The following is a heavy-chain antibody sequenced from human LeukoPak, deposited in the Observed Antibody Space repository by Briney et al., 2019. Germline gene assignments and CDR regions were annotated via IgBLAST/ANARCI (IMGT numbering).Heavy chain of an antibody. CDR2: IKSKTDGGTT. CDR3: TTVLEPLDYFDY. D-gene: IGHD1-1*01. J-gene: IGHJ4*02. V-gene: IGHV3-15*01. CDR1: GFTFSNAW. Sequence: PGGSLRLSCAASGFTFSNAWMSWVRQAPGKGLEWVGRIKSKTDGGTTDYAAPVKGRFTISRDDSKNTLYLQMSSLKTEDTAVYYCTTVLEPLDYFDYWGQGTLVTVSS.